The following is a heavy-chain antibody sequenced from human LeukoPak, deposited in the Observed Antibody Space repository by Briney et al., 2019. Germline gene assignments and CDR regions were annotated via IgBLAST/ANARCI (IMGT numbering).Heavy chain of an antibody. J-gene: IGHJ4*02. Sequence: GGSLRLSCAASGFTFSSYAMSWVHQAPGKGLEWLSAISGSGGSTYYADSVKGRFTISRDNAKNSLYLQMNSLRDEDTAVYYCSRDVRWRRFVFDYWGQGTLVTVSS. CDR3: SRDVRWRRFVFDY. CDR2: ISGSGGST. V-gene: IGHV3-23*01. D-gene: IGHD5-12*01. CDR1: GFTFSSYA.